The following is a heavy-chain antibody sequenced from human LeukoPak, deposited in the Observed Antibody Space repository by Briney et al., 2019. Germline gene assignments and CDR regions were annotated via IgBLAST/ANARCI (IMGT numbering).Heavy chain of an antibody. V-gene: IGHV3-48*04. J-gene: IGHJ4*02. CDR3: ARVGYSYGSSDY. D-gene: IGHD5-18*01. CDR1: GFTFSSYN. CDR2: ISSSGSTI. Sequence: GGSLRLSCAASGFTFSSYNMNWVRQAPGKGLEWVSYISSSGSTIYYADSVKGRFTISRDNAKNSLYLQMNSLRAEDTAVYYCARVGYSYGSSDYWGQGTLVTVSS.